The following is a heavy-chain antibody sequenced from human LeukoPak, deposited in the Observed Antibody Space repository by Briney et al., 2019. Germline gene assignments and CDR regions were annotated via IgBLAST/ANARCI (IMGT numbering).Heavy chain of an antibody. D-gene: IGHD2-15*01. CDR3: ARVAIPKYCSGGSCYYYYYGMDV. Sequence: ASVKVSCRASGYTLTDYYVHWVRQAPGQGLEWMGWISPKSGGTNHAQKFQGRVTMTRDTSVNTAYMELRSLRSDDTAVYYCARVAIPKYCSGGSCYYYYYGMDVWGQGTTVTVSS. J-gene: IGHJ6*02. V-gene: IGHV1-2*02. CDR2: ISPKSGGT. CDR1: GYTLTDYY.